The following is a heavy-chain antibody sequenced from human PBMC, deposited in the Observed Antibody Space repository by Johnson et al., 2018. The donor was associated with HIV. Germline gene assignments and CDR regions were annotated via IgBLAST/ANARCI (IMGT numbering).Heavy chain of an antibody. CDR1: GFTFSSYA. V-gene: IGHV3-30-3*02. Sequence: QVQLVESGGGVVQPGRSLRLSCAASGFTFSSYAMHWVRQAPGKGLEWVAVISYDGNNKYYTDSVKGRFTISRDNSKNTLYLQMNSLRAEDTAVYYCAKNQEVSREDAFDIWGQGTMVTVSS. CDR2: ISYDGNNK. D-gene: IGHD3-3*02. CDR3: AKNQEVSREDAFDI. J-gene: IGHJ3*02.